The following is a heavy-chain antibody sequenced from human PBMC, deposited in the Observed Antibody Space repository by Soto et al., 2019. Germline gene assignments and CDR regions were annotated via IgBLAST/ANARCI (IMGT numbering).Heavy chain of an antibody. Sequence: EVQLVQSGAEVKKPGESLKISCKGSGYSFTTYWIAWVRQMPGKGLEWMGIIYPVDSDTRYSPSFQGQVIISADKSISTVYLQWSSLKASDTAMYYCARLQGHTVTTSLLYFEHWGQGTLVTVSS. CDR1: GYSFTTYW. D-gene: IGHD4-17*01. CDR2: IYPVDSDT. V-gene: IGHV5-51*01. J-gene: IGHJ1*01. CDR3: ARLQGHTVTTSLLYFEH.